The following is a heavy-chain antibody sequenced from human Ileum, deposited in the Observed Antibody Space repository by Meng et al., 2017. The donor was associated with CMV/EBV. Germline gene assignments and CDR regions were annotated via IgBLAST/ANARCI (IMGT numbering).Heavy chain of an antibody. D-gene: IGHD2-21*02. J-gene: IGHJ4*02. CDR1: GSSISSNTHY. V-gene: IGHV4-39*07. Sequence: TVSGSSISSNTHYWAWIRQPPGKGLEWVGSIYYSGSTYYNPSLEGRVTISLDTSSSEFSLKVNSVTAADTAVYYCARWRVVTFAFDYWGQGSLVTVSS. CDR2: IYYSGST. CDR3: ARWRVVTFAFDY.